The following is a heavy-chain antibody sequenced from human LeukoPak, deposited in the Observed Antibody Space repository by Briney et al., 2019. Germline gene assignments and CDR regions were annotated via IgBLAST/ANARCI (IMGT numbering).Heavy chain of an antibody. D-gene: IGHD1-1*01. CDR1: GFILSSYW. J-gene: IGHJ6*03. V-gene: IGHV3-74*01. Sequence: GGSLTLSCAASGFILSSYWMHWVRQAPGKGLVWVSRINNDGSSTTYADSEKGRFTISRDHAKNTLSLQMNSLRAEDTAVYYCARTTLYDYYMDVWGKGTTVTVSS. CDR3: ARTTLYDYYMDV. CDR2: INNDGSST.